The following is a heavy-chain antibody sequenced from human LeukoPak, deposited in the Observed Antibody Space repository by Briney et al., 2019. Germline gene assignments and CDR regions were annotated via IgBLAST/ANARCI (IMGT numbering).Heavy chain of an antibody. Sequence: GGSLRLSCAASGFTFSSYGMHWVRQAPGKGLEWVAVISYDGSNKYYADSVKGRFTISRDNSKNTLYLQMNSLRAEDTAVYYCAKEDLGVMTTDPFDYWGQGTLVTVSS. CDR3: AKEDLGVMTTDPFDY. CDR1: GFTFSSYG. V-gene: IGHV3-30*18. J-gene: IGHJ4*02. D-gene: IGHD3-16*01. CDR2: ISYDGSNK.